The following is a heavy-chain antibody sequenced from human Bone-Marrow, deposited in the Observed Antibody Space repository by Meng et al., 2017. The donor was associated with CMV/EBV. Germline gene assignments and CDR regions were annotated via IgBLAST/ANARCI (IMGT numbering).Heavy chain of an antibody. D-gene: IGHD5-24*01. CDR2: IYYSGST. J-gene: IGHJ4*02. CDR1: GGSISSSSYY. CDR3: APNGYNGGY. Sequence: GSLRLSCTVSGGSISSSSYYWGWIRQPPGKGLEWIGSIYYSGSTYYNPSLKSRVTISVDTSKNQFSLKLSSVTAADTAGYYCAPNGYNGGYWGQGTRVTVSS. V-gene: IGHV4-39*01.